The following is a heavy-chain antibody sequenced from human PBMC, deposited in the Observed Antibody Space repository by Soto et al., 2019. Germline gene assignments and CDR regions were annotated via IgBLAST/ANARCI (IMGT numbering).Heavy chain of an antibody. CDR2: ISSDGNHK. CDR1: GFTFSGYS. Sequence: QVQLVESGGGGVQPGKSLRLSCAASGFTFSGYSMHWVRQAPGKGLEWVAVISSDGNHKYYADSVKGRFTISRDNSRNTLFLQMNSLRVEDTAVYYCVKVKNLGLNYYYGMDVWGQGTTVTVSS. V-gene: IGHV3-30*18. J-gene: IGHJ6*02. CDR3: VKVKNLGLNYYYGMDV. D-gene: IGHD1-26*01.